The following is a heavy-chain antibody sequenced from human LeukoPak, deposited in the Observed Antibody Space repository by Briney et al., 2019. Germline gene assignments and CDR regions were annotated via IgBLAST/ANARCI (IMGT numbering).Heavy chain of an antibody. CDR3: ARAGGVYSGAFDI. Sequence: SETLSLTCTVSGGSISSYYWSWIRQPPGKGLEWIGYIYYSGSTNYNPSLKSRVTISVATSKNQFSLKLSSVTAADTAVYYCARAGGVYSGAFDIWGQGTMVTVSS. V-gene: IGHV4-59*01. J-gene: IGHJ3*02. CDR2: IYYSGST. D-gene: IGHD3-3*01. CDR1: GGSISSYY.